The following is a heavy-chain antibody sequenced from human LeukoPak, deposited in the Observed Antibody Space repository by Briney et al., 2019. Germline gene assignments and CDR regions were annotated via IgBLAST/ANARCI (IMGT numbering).Heavy chain of an antibody. CDR2: IKQDGSEN. CDR1: GFTFSSYW. D-gene: IGHD3-10*01. CDR3: ARSGWLSVRPNPWVY. V-gene: IGHV3-7*01. J-gene: IGHJ4*02. Sequence: GGSLRLSCVASGFTFSSYWMSWVRQAPGKGLEWVANIKQDGSENFYVDSVKGRFTISRDNAKNSLYLQMNSLRAEDTAVYYCARSGWLSVRPNPWVYWGQGTLVTVSS.